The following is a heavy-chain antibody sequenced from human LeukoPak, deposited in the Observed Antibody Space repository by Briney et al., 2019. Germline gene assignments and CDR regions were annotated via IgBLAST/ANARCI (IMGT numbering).Heavy chain of an antibody. Sequence: GGSLRLSCVGSGFTFRSHAMSWVRQAPEKGLEFVSGIYENGGTTYYADSVKGRFSISRDNSKSTLYLQMNTLRAEDTAVYYCAKDPVNWGQDSGTLDIWGQGTMVTVSS. CDR3: AKDPVNWGQDSGTLDI. J-gene: IGHJ3*02. CDR2: IYENGGTT. CDR1: GFTFRSHA. V-gene: IGHV3-23*01. D-gene: IGHD6-13*01.